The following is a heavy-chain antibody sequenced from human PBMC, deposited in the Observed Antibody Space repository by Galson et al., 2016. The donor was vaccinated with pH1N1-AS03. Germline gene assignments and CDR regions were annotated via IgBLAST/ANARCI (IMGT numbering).Heavy chain of an antibody. CDR2: IAATGPT. CDR1: GFTVSRND. CDR3: AVLGYISCTHGLAV. D-gene: IGHD5-12*01. Sequence: SLRLSCAASGFTVSRNDMHWVRQATGKGLEWVSIIAATGPTHYADSVKGRFTISREIPKNSLYLQMDSLRADDTAVYYCAVLGYISCTHGLAVWGKGTKVTVSS. V-gene: IGHV3-13*01. J-gene: IGHJ6*04.